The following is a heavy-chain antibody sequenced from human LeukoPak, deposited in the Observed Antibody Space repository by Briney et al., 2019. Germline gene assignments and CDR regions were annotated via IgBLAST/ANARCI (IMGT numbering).Heavy chain of an antibody. J-gene: IGHJ4*02. V-gene: IGHV1-2*02. CDR3: ARDEWELLGSDY. CDR1: GYTLTGHY. CDR2: INPNSGGT. Sequence: GASVKVSCKASGYTLTGHYIHWVRQAPGQGLEWMGWINPNSGGTNYAQKFQGRVTMTRDTSISTAYMELSRLRSDDTAVYYCARDEWELLGSDYWGQGTLVTVSS. D-gene: IGHD1-26*01.